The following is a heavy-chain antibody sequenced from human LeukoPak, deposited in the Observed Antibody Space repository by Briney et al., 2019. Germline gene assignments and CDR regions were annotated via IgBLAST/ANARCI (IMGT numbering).Heavy chain of an antibody. J-gene: IGHJ4*02. V-gene: IGHV3-11*04. CDR1: VFTFSVYY. CDR3: ARAGKRMAARTYFDY. Sequence: GGSLRLSCAAPVFTFSVYYMSWIRQAPGKGLEWGSYISSSGSTIYYADSVKGRFTISRDNAKNSLYLKMNSLRAEDTAVYYCARAGKRMAARTYFDYWGQGNLVTVSS. D-gene: IGHD6-6*01. CDR2: ISSSGSTI.